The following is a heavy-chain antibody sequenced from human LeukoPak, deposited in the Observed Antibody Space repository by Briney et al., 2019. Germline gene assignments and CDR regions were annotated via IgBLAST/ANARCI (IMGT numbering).Heavy chain of an antibody. CDR3: ARDDALGDNALDI. CDR1: GFTFSSYG. D-gene: IGHD3-16*01. CDR2: ILNDGSQE. Sequence: GGSLRLSCAASGFTFSSYGMHWVRQAPGKGLEWVAVILNDGSQEKYADSVKGRFAISRDNSKNTLFLQMNSLRAEDTAVYYCARDDALGDNALDIWGQGTMVTVSS. V-gene: IGHV3-33*01. J-gene: IGHJ3*02.